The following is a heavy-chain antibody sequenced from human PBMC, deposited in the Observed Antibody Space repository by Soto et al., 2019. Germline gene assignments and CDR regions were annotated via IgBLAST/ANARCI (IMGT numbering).Heavy chain of an antibody. Sequence: QVQLQEAGPGLVKPSGTLSLTCAVSGGSISSSNWWSWVRQPPGKGLEWIGEIYHSGSTNYNPSLKSRVTISVDMSKNQFSLKLSSVTAADTAVYYCARETITGTGRGWFDPWGRGTLVTVSS. CDR3: ARETITGTGRGWFDP. CDR1: GGSISSSNW. CDR2: IYHSGST. J-gene: IGHJ5*02. D-gene: IGHD1-7*01. V-gene: IGHV4-4*02.